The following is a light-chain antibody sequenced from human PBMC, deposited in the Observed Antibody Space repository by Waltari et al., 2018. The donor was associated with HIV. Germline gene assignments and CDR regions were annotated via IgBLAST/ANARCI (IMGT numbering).Light chain of an antibody. Sequence: QSVLTQPPSASGTPGQRVTISCSGSSSNIGSNTVNWYQQLPGTAPKLLIYSNKRWPSWVPDRFYCSKSGTSASRAISGLQYEDESDYYCAAWDDSLNGSYVFGTGTNVTVL. CDR3: AAWDDSLNGSYV. CDR1: SSNIGSNT. CDR2: SNK. J-gene: IGLJ1*01. V-gene: IGLV1-44*01.